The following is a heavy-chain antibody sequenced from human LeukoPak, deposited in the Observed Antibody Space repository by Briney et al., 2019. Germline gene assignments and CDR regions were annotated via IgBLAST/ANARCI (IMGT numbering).Heavy chain of an antibody. Sequence: SDTLSLTCAVYGGSFSSYYWSWIRQPPGKGLEWIGEINHSGSTNYNPSLKSRVTISVDTSKNQFSLKLSSVTAADTAVYYCARVGTFRRYSSGWYGGTRAFDIWGQGTMVTVSS. D-gene: IGHD6-19*01. CDR1: GGSFSSYY. CDR3: ARVGTFRRYSSGWYGGTRAFDI. V-gene: IGHV4-34*01. CDR2: INHSGST. J-gene: IGHJ3*02.